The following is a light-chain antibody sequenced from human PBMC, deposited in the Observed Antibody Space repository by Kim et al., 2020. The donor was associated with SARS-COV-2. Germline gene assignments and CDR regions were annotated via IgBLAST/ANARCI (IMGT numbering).Light chain of an antibody. CDR1: KLGEKD. V-gene: IGLV3-1*01. Sequence: VSAGQTARNTCSGDKLGEKDACWYQKKPGQSPALLIYHDNKRPSGIPERFSASNSGNTATLTTSGTLAMDEADYYCQAWDRSTEVFGAGTKVTVL. J-gene: IGLJ1*01. CDR3: QAWDRSTEV. CDR2: HDN.